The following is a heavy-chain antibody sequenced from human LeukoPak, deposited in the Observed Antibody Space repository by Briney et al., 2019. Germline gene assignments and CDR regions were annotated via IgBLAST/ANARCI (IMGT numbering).Heavy chain of an antibody. V-gene: IGHV3-30-3*01. CDR2: IPHDGSSA. J-gene: IGHJ5*01. D-gene: IGHD1-26*01. CDR1: GFTFTGNC. CDR3: ATGSDFYYDS. Sequence: PGRSLRLSCTASGFTFTGNCMHWVRQAPGKGLEWVAAIPHDGSSALYADSVKGRFIISRDNSKNTQYLQMNSLRIEDSAVYYCATGSDFYYDSWGQGILVTVSS.